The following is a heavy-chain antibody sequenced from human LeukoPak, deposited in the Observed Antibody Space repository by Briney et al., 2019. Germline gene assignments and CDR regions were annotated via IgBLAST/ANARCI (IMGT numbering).Heavy chain of an antibody. D-gene: IGHD4-11*01. J-gene: IGHJ1*01. CDR2: MSAYNGYT. Sequence: ASVKVSCKASGYTFTNYGVSWVRQAPGQGLEWMGWMSAYNGYTNYAQKFQFRVTMTTDTSTSTAYMELRSLTSDDTAVYYCARDKAVTTELTQYFQHWGQGTLVTVSS. V-gene: IGHV1-18*01. CDR1: GYTFTNYG. CDR3: ARDKAVTTELTQYFQH.